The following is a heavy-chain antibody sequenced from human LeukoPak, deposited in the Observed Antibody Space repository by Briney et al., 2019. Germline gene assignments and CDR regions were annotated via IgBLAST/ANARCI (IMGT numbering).Heavy chain of an antibody. CDR3: ARETSPLYSSGWYVY. Sequence: QTGGSLRLSCAASGFTFDDYAMHWVRQAPGKGLEWVSGISWNSGSIGYADSVKGRFTISRDNAKNSLYLQMNSLRAEDTAVYYCARETSPLYSSGWYVYWGQGTLVTVSS. J-gene: IGHJ4*02. CDR1: GFTFDDYA. CDR2: ISWNSGSI. D-gene: IGHD6-19*01. V-gene: IGHV3-9*01.